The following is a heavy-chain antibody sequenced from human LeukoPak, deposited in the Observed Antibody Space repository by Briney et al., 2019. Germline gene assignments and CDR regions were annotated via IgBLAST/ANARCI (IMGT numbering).Heavy chain of an antibody. Sequence: PSETLSLTCTVSGGSISSGDYYWSWIRQPPGKGLEWIGYIYYSGSTYYNPSLKSRVTISVDTSKNQFSLKLSSVTAADTAVYYCARVWFGESNNWFDPWGQGTLVTVSS. CDR3: ARVWFGESNNWFDP. D-gene: IGHD3-10*01. CDR2: IYYSGST. J-gene: IGHJ5*02. V-gene: IGHV4-30-4*01. CDR1: GGSISSGDYY.